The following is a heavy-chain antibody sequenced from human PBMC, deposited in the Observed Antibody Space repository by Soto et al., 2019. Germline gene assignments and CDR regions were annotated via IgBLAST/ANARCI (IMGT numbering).Heavy chain of an antibody. J-gene: IGHJ6*02. V-gene: IGHV1-69*02. Sequence: QVQLVQSGAEVKEPGSSVKVSCKASGGTFSSYTISWVRQAPGQGLEWMGRIIPILGIANYAQKFQGRVTITADKSTSTAYMELSSLRSEDTAVYYCVESIAAAGTYPYYYYGMDVWGQGTTVTVSS. CDR1: GGTFSSYT. D-gene: IGHD6-13*01. CDR3: VESIAAAGTYPYYYYGMDV. CDR2: IIPILGIA.